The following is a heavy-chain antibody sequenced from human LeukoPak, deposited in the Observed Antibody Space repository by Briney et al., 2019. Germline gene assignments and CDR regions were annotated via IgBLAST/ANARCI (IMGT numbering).Heavy chain of an antibody. CDR1: GFTFSSYA. Sequence: PGGSLRLSCAASGFTFSSYAMSWVRQAPGKGLEWVSAISGSGGSTYYADSVKGRFTISRDNSKNTLYLQMNSLRAEDTAVYYCAKAAMGYYYDSSGLTLDYWGQGTLVTVSS. J-gene: IGHJ4*02. D-gene: IGHD3-22*01. CDR2: ISGSGGST. CDR3: AKAAMGYYYDSSGLTLDY. V-gene: IGHV3-23*01.